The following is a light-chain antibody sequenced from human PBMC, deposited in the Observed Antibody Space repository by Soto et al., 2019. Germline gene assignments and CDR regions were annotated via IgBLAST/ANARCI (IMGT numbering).Light chain of an antibody. CDR1: SSDVGGYDF. CDR3: SSYTRTTLV. CDR2: EVS. J-gene: IGLJ2*01. Sequence: QSALTQPASVSGSPGQSITISCTGTSSDVGGYDFVSWYQHHPGKVPKLMIFEVSKRPSGVSNRFSGSNSGNTASLTISGPQAEDEADYYCSSYTRTTLVFGGGTKVTVL. V-gene: IGLV2-14*01.